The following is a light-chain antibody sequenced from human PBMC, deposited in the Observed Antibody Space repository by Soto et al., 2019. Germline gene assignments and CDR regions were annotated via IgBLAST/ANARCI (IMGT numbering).Light chain of an antibody. V-gene: IGKV1-5*01. J-gene: IGKJ1*01. CDR1: QDIYSC. Sequence: DIQLTQSPSTLSASVGDRVNITCRASQDIYSCVAWYQQKPGKAPKFLIYDASILQSGVPSRFSGSGSGTEFTLTISSLQPDDFATYYCQRYNSNSRTFGQGTTVDFK. CDR2: DAS. CDR3: QRYNSNSRT.